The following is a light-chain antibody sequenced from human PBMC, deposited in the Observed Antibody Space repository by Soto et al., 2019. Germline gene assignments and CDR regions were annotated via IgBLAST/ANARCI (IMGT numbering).Light chain of an antibody. V-gene: IGKV3-11*01. CDR3: QQRSNWPPSLT. J-gene: IGKJ4*01. CDR1: QSVSSS. CDR2: DAS. Sequence: EIVLTQSPATLSLSPGERATLSCRASQSVSSSLAWYQQKPGQAPRLLIYDASNRATGIPARFSGSGSGTDFTLTISSLEPEDFAVYYCQQRSNWPPSLTFGGGTKVDIK.